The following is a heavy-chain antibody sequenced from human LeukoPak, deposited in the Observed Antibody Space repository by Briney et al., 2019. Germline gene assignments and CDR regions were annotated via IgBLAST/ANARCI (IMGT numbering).Heavy chain of an antibody. Sequence: PSETLSLTCAVYGGSFSGYYWSWIRQAPGKGLEWIGEINHSGSTNYNPSLKSRVTISVDTSKNQFSLKLSSVTAADTAVYYCARTITIFGVVTYDYWGQGTLVTVSS. CDR2: INHSGST. CDR1: GGSFSGYY. J-gene: IGHJ4*02. V-gene: IGHV4-34*01. D-gene: IGHD3-3*01. CDR3: ARTITIFGVVTYDY.